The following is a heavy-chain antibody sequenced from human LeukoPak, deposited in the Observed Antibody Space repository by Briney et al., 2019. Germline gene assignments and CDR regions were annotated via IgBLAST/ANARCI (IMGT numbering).Heavy chain of an antibody. J-gene: IGHJ3*02. CDR3: ARGSYGDYLEDAFDI. V-gene: IGHV3-33*01. CDR1: GFTFSSYG. Sequence: PGGSLRLSCAASGFTFSSYGMHWVRQAPGKGLEWVAVIWYDGSNKYYADSVKGRFTISRDNSKNTLYLQTNSLRAEDTAVYYCARGSYGDYLEDAFDIWGQGTMVTVSS. D-gene: IGHD4-17*01. CDR2: IWYDGSNK.